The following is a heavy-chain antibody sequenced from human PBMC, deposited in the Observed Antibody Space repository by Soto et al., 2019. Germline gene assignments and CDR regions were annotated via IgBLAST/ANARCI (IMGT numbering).Heavy chain of an antibody. D-gene: IGHD1-7*01. J-gene: IGHJ3*01. Sequence: VGSLRLCCAASGFTFSSYSMSWVREAPGQGLEWVAHITASGGTTYYADSVKGRFTISRDTSRNTLYLQMNSLRAEDTALYYCAKCMQAYWNYVAHHLWSQGTMVTVSS. V-gene: IGHV3-23*01. CDR1: GFTFSSYS. CDR2: ITASGGTT. CDR3: AKCMQAYWNYVAHHL.